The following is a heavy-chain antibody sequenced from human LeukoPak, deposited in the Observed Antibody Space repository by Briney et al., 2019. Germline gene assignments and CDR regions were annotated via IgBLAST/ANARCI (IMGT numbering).Heavy chain of an antibody. V-gene: IGHV3-48*03. Sequence: GGSLRHSCAASGFTFSSYEMNWVRQAPGKGLEWVSYISSSGSTIYYADSVKGRFTISRDNAKNSLYLQMNSLRAEDTAVYYCAREGKGDAFDIWGQGTMVTVSS. CDR1: GFTFSSYE. CDR3: AREGKGDAFDI. CDR2: ISSSGSTI. J-gene: IGHJ3*02.